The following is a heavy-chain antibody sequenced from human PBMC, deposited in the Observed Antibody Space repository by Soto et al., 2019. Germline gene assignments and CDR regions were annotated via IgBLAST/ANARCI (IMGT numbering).Heavy chain of an antibody. Sequence: GGSLRLSCAASGFTFSNAWMNWVRQAPGKGLEWVGRIKSKTDGGTTDYAAPVKGRFTISRDDLKNTLYLQMNSLKTEDTAVYYCTTETYDFWSGYYTWFDYWGQGTLVTVSS. V-gene: IGHV3-15*07. J-gene: IGHJ4*02. CDR1: GFTFSNAW. CDR3: TTETYDFWSGYYTWFDY. D-gene: IGHD3-3*01. CDR2: IKSKTDGGTT.